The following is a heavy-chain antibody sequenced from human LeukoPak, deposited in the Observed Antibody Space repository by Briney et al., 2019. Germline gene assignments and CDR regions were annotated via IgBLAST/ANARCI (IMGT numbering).Heavy chain of an antibody. CDR2: LYYMRGA. CDR3: ARGLGPLSSWYVDY. D-gene: IGHD6-13*01. V-gene: IGHV4-59*12. CDR1: GVSISGYY. Sequence: SETLSLTCTVSGVSISGYYWSWSRQPPGKGVEWIGNLYYMRGAWYKSSLKSRVTTSVDTSRNEFSLKLSSVTAADTAVYYCARGLGPLSSWYVDYWGQGTLVTVSS. J-gene: IGHJ4*02.